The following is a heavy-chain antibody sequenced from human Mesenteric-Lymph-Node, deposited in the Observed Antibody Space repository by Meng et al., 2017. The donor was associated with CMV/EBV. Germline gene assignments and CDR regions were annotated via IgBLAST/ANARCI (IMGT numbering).Heavy chain of an antibody. D-gene: IGHD3-16*01. CDR2: ISDSGRV. CDR3: ARNRGCDY. J-gene: IGHJ4*02. V-gene: IGHV4-59*01. Sequence: SETLSLTCTVSGGSLSRYCWSWIRQPPGKGLEWIGYISDSGRVNYNPSLKSRVDISIDTSRNQFSLRLNSVTAADTAVYYCARNRGCDYWGQGTLVTVSS. CDR1: GGSLSRYC.